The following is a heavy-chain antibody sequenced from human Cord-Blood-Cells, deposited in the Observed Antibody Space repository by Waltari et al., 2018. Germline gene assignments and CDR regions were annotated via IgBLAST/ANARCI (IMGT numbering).Heavy chain of an antibody. CDR2: IYHSGST. V-gene: IGHV4-38-2*02. Sequence: QVQLQESGPGLVKPSETLSLTCTVSGYSISSGYYWGWIRQPPGKGLEWIGSIYHSGSTYYNPSLKSRVTISVDTSKNQCSLKLSSVTAADTAVYYCARGITGITADYWGQGTLVTVSS. J-gene: IGHJ4*02. CDR1: GYSISSGYY. CDR3: ARGITGITADY. D-gene: IGHD1-20*01.